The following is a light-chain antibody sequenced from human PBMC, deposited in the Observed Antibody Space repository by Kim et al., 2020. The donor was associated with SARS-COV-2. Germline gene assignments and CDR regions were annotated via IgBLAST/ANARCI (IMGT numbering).Light chain of an antibody. CDR2: DVT. CDR3: NSYVSSGTYV. Sequence: QSALTQPASVSGSPGQSITISCTGTGSDVGGHNHVSWYQQHPGKAPQLMIYDVTERPSGVTNRFSGSKSGNTASLTISGLQAEDEADYYCNSYVSSGTYVFGTGTKVTVL. J-gene: IGLJ1*01. V-gene: IGLV2-14*03. CDR1: GSDVGGHNH.